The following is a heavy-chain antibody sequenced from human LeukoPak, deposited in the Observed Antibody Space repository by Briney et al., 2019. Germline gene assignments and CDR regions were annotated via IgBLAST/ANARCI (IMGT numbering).Heavy chain of an antibody. V-gene: IGHV4-59*01. CDR2: IYYSGST. J-gene: IGHJ4*02. CDR3: ARGLYCSGGSCFYDY. D-gene: IGHD2-15*01. CDR1: GGSISSYY. Sequence: SETLSLTCTVSGGSISSYYWSWIRQPPGKGLEWIGYIYYSGSTNYNPSLKGRVTISVDTSKNQFSLKLSSVTAADTAVYYCARGLYCSGGSCFYDYWGQGTLVTVSS.